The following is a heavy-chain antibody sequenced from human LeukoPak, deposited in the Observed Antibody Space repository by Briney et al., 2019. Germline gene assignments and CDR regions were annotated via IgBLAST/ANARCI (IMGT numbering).Heavy chain of an antibody. CDR3: ARASWISTADAVW. CDR2: MKGGGET. Sequence: AGSLRPACPAAASSFTNYAMSCVRQAPARGPEWLSSMKGGGETFYADSVKGRFTLSRDDSRNTVYLQLNNLRVEDTAIYYCARASWISTADAVWWGQGTQVTVSS. V-gene: IGHV3-23*01. D-gene: IGHD2-2*03. CDR1: ASSFTNYA. J-gene: IGHJ4*02.